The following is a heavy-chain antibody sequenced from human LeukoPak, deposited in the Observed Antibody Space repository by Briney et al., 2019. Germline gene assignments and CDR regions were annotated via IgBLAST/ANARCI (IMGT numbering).Heavy chain of an antibody. CDR1: GFTFSSYG. CDR3: ARDAIWFGELSLDAFDI. D-gene: IGHD3-10*01. V-gene: IGHV3-30*02. CDR2: IRYDGSNK. J-gene: IGHJ3*02. Sequence: GGSLRLSCAASGFTFSSYGMHWVRQAPGKGLEWVAFIRYDGSNKYYADSVKGRFTISRDNAKNSLYLQMNSLRAEDTAVYYCARDAIWFGELSLDAFDIWGQGTMVTVSS.